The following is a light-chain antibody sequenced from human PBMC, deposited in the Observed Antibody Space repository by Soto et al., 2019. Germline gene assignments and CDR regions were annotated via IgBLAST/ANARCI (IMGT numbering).Light chain of an antibody. J-gene: IGKJ2*01. V-gene: IGKV1-39*01. CDR2: AAS. CDR3: QQSYSTPYT. CDR1: QSVSNY. Sequence: DIQMTQSPSSLSASVGDRVTITCRASQSVSNYLNWYQQKPGKAPKLLIYAASSLPSGVPSRFSGSGSGTEFTLTISSLQPEDFATYYCQQSYSTPYTFGQGTKLEIK.